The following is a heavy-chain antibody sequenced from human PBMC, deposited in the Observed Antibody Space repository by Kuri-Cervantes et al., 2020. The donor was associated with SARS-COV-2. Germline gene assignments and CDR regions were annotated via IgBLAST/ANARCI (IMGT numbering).Heavy chain of an antibody. V-gene: IGHV4-59*12. CDR2: IYYSGST. J-gene: IGHJ5*02. CDR3: ARSLRYYDSSGYHNWFDP. CDR1: GGSISSYY. D-gene: IGHD3-22*01. Sequence: SETLSLTCTVSGGSISSYYWSWIRQPPGKGLEWIGYIYYSGSTNYNPSLKSRVTISVDTSKNQFSLKLSSVTAADTAVYYCARSLRYYDSSGYHNWFDPWCQGTLVTVSS.